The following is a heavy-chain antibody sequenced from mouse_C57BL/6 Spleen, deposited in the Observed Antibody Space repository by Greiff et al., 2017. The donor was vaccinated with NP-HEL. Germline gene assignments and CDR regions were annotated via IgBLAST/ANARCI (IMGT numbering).Heavy chain of an antibody. CDR2: IYPGDGDT. Sequence: VQLQQSGPELVKPGASVKISCKASGYAFSSSWMNWVKQRPGKGLEWIGRIYPGDGDTNYNGKFKGKATLPADKSSSTAYMQLSSLTSGDSAVYFCARSDPYDLTGTWFAYWGQGTLVTVSA. J-gene: IGHJ3*01. CDR3: ARSDPYDLTGTWFAY. V-gene: IGHV1-82*01. D-gene: IGHD2-4*01. CDR1: GYAFSSSW.